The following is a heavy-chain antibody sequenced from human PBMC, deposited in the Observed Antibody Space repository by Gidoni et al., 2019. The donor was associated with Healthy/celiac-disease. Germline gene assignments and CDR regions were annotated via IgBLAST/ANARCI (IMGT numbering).Heavy chain of an antibody. CDR2: ISYDGSNK. D-gene: IGHD2-2*02. V-gene: IGHV3-30*18. CDR1: GFTFSSYG. Sequence: QVQLVESGGGVVQPGRSLRLSCAASGFTFSSYGMHWVRQAPGKGLAWVAVISYDGSNKYYADSVKGRFTISRDNSKNTLYLQMNSLRAEDTAVYYCAKDPSGYCSSTSCYSSFLDYWGQGTLVTVSS. J-gene: IGHJ4*02. CDR3: AKDPSGYCSSTSCYSSFLDY.